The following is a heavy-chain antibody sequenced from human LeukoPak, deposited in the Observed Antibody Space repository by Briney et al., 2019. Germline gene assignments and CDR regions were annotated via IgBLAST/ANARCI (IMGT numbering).Heavy chain of an antibody. V-gene: IGHV4-31*03. CDR2: IYYSGST. CDR3: ARTRSDYYGMDV. Sequence: SETLSLTCTVSGGSISSGGYYWSWLRQHPGKGLEWIGYIYYSGSTYYNPSLKSRVTISVDTSKNQFSLKLSSVTAADTAVYYCARTRSDYYGMDVWGQGTTVTGSS. CDR1: GGSISSGGYY. J-gene: IGHJ6*02.